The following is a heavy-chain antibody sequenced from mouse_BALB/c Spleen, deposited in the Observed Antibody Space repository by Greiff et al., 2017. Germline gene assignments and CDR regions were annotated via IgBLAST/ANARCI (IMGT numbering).Heavy chain of an antibody. Sequence: EVKLQESGAELVKPGASVKLSCTASGFNIKDTYMHWVKQRPEQGLEWIGRIDPANGNTKYDPKFQGKATITADTSSNTAYLQLSSLTSEDTAVYDCASYDYDDGYYAMDYWGQGTSVTVSA. J-gene: IGHJ4*01. V-gene: IGHV14-3*02. CDR1: GFNIKDTY. CDR3: ASYDYDDGYYAMDY. CDR2: IDPANGNT. D-gene: IGHD2-4*01.